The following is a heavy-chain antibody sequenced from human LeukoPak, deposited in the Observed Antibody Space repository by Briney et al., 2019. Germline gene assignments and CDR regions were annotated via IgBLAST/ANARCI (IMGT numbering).Heavy chain of an antibody. CDR3: ARVPRYSGSYWVFDY. J-gene: IGHJ4*02. V-gene: IGHV1-2*02. CDR1: GYTFISYS. CDR2: INPNSGGT. D-gene: IGHD1-26*01. Sequence: ASVKVSCKASGYTFISYSMNWVRQAPGQGLEWMGWINPNSGGTNYAQKFQGRVTMTRDTSISTAYMELSRLRSDDTAVYYCARVPRYSGSYWVFDYWGQGTLVTVSS.